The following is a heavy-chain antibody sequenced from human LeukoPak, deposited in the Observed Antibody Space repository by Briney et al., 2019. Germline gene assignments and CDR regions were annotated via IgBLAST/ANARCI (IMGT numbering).Heavy chain of an antibody. CDR1: GGTFSSYA. Sequence: ASVKVSCKASGGTFSSYAISWVRQAPGQGLEWMGWISAYNGNTNYAQKLQGRVTMTTDTSTSTAYMELRSLRSDDTAVYYCARGPHYDILTGYLYYMDVWGKGTTVTISS. J-gene: IGHJ6*03. CDR3: ARGPHYDILTGYLYYMDV. CDR2: ISAYNGNT. D-gene: IGHD3-9*01. V-gene: IGHV1-18*01.